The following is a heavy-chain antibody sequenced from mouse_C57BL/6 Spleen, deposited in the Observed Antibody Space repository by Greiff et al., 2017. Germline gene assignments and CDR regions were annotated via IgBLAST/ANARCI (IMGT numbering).Heavy chain of an antibody. D-gene: IGHD1-1*01. CDR3: AKSGSGSSYGYFDV. J-gene: IGHJ1*03. V-gene: IGHV2-5*01. Sequence: VKLMESGPGLVQPSQSLSITCTVYGFSLTSYGVHWVRQSPGKGLEWLGVIWRGGSTDYNAAFMSRLSITKDNSKSQVFFKMNSLQADDTAIYYCAKSGSGSSYGYFDVWGTGTTVTVSS. CDR2: IWRGGST. CDR1: GFSLTSYG.